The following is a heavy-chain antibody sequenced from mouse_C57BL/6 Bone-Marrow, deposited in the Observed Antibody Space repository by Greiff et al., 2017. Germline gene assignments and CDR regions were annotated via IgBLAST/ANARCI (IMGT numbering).Heavy chain of an antibody. V-gene: IGHV1-26*01. CDR1: GYTFTDYY. Sequence: EVQLQQSGPELVKPGASVKISCKASGYTFTDYYMNWVKQSHGKSLEWIGDINPNNGGTSYNQKFKGKATLTVDKSYITAYMVLRILTSEDSAFYYCARSSYYYGSSSPFDFWGQGTTLTVSS. CDR2: INPNNGGT. J-gene: IGHJ2*01. CDR3: ARSSYYYGSSSPFDF. D-gene: IGHD1-1*01.